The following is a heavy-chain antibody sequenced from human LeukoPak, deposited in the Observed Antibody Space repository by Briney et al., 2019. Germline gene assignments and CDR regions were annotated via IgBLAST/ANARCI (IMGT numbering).Heavy chain of an antibody. CDR3: VRGHGAWFFDY. V-gene: IGHV4-30-4*01. D-gene: IGHD3-9*01. Sequence: PSETLSLTCTASGASINSGDYYWSWIRQPPGQGLEWIGYIYYSGSTYYNPSLKSRVTISVDTSKNQFSLKLSSVTAADTAVYYCVRGHGAWFFDYWGQGTLVTVSS. J-gene: IGHJ4*02. CDR2: IYYSGST. CDR1: GASINSGDYY.